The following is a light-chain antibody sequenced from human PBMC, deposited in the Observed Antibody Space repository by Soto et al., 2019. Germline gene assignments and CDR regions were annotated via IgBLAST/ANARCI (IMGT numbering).Light chain of an antibody. CDR1: QSVSSSS. J-gene: IGKJ1*01. V-gene: IGKV3-20*01. Sequence: IVLTQSPGTLSLSPGESATLSCRASQSVSSSSLAWYQQKPGQAPRLLIYGASSRATGIPGRFRGSASGTDFTLTISGLETEDFAIYYCQQYGSSPWTFGQGTKVDIK. CDR2: GAS. CDR3: QQYGSSPWT.